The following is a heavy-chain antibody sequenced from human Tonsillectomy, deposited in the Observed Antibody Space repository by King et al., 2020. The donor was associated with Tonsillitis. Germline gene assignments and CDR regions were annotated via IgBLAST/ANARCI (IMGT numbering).Heavy chain of an antibody. CDR1: GFTFSSYA. CDR3: AKIIGDGYNYVCS. V-gene: IGHV3-30*02. D-gene: IGHD5-24*01. J-gene: IGHJ5*02. CDR2: IRYDGSNK. Sequence: VQLVESGGGVVQPGGSLRLSCAASGFTFSSYAMHWVRQAPGKGLEWVAFIRYDGSNKYYADSVKGRFTISRDNSKNTLYLQMTSLRAEDTAVYYCAKIIGDGYNYVCSWGQGTLVTVSS.